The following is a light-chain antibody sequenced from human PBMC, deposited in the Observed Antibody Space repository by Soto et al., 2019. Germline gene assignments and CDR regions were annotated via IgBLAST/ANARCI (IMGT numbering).Light chain of an antibody. Sequence: DIQMTRSPSTLSASVGDRVTITCRASQSISNYLAWYQQKPGIAPNLLIYDASSLESGVPSRFSGSGSGTQFTLTSSSLQPDDFATYYCQQYNSYSQTFGQGTKVEI. CDR1: QSISNY. J-gene: IGKJ1*01. V-gene: IGKV1-5*01. CDR3: QQYNSYSQT. CDR2: DAS.